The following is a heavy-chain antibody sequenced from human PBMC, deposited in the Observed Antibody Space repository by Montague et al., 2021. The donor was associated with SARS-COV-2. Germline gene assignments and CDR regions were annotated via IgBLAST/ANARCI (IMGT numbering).Heavy chain of an antibody. Sequence: CAISGDSVSKNRVAWGWNRQAPSTGRDLVGRTYYRSKRYSDYAPSVRGRLTVNPDASKNEFSLELNYVTPEDTAVYYCVRYSGWFYFDFWGQGTLVTVSS. CDR3: VRYSGWFYFDF. V-gene: IGHV6-1*01. D-gene: IGHD6-19*01. J-gene: IGHJ4*02. CDR2: TYYRSKRYS. CDR1: GDSVSKNRVA.